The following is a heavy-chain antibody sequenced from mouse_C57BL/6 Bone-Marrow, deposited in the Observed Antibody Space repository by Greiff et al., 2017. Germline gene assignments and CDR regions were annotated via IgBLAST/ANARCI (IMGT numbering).Heavy chain of an antibody. D-gene: IGHD2-5*01. CDR3: ARGAYCSNYLGFAY. Sequence: VQLQQPGAELVKPGASVKLSCKASGYTFTSYWMHWVKQRPGRGLEWIGRIDPNSGGTKYNEKFKSKATLTVDKPSSTAYMQLSSLTSEDSAFDYSARGAYCSNYLGFAYWGQGTLVTVSA. V-gene: IGHV1-72*01. J-gene: IGHJ3*01. CDR1: GYTFTSYW. CDR2: IDPNSGGT.